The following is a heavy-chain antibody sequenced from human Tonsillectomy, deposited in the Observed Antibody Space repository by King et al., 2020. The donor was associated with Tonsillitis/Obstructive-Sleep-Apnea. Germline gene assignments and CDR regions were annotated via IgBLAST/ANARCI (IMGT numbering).Heavy chain of an antibody. CDR1: GGSISNSSYY. V-gene: IGHV4-39*01. Sequence: QLQESGPGLVKPSETLSLICNVSGGSISNSSYYWGWIRQPPGKGLEWIGNIYNSGNTFYNPSLRSRVTTSVDRSKNQFSLKLSSVTAADTAVYYCARGGRTIPIVGVVIPFDHWGQGTLVTVSS. CDR3: ARGGRTIPIVGVVIPFDH. D-gene: IGHD3-3*01. J-gene: IGHJ4*02. CDR2: IYNSGNT.